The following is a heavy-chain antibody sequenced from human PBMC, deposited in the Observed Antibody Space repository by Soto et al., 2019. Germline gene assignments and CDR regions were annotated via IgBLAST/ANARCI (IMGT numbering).Heavy chain of an antibody. J-gene: IGHJ4*02. CDR3: AGHPLNWRDPDS. V-gene: IGHV4-39*01. Sequence: PSETLSLTCTVSGGSITSIEYYWAWIRQPPGKGLQFVGTIYYSGSSYSNPSLKSRLSMSVDTSKNQFSLTMKSVTAADTGVYYCAGHPLNWRDPDSWGQGVLVTVSS. CDR2: IYYSGSS. CDR1: GGSITSIEYY. D-gene: IGHD1-1*01.